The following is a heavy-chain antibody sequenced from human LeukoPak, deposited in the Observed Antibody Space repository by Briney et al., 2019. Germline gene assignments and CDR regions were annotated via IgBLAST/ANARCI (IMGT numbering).Heavy chain of an antibody. V-gene: IGHV3-23*01. CDR3: AKRGNTISFFDP. J-gene: IGHJ5*02. D-gene: IGHD1-1*01. CDR1: GFTFSAFA. Sequence: GGSLRLSCAASGFTFSAFAMTWVRQAPGKGLEWVSTITDDGYNTYSADSVKGRITFSRDNSKNTLSLQLRSLRAEDTAVYYCAKRGNTISFFDPWGQGTLVTVSS. CDR2: ITDDGYNT.